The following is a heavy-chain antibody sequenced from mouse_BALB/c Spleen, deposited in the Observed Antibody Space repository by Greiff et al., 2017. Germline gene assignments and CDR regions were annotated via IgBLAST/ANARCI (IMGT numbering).Heavy chain of an antibody. CDR3: TRREGIYYDNSYYAMDY. Sequence: QVQLQQSGAELMKPGASVKISCKATGYTFSSYWIEWVKQRPGHGLEWIGEILPGSGSTNYNEKFKGKATFTADTSSNTAYMQLSSLTSEDSAVYYCTRREGIYYDNSYYAMDYWGQGTSVTVSS. CDR1: GYTFSSYW. J-gene: IGHJ4*01. V-gene: IGHV1-9*01. D-gene: IGHD2-1*01. CDR2: ILPGSGST.